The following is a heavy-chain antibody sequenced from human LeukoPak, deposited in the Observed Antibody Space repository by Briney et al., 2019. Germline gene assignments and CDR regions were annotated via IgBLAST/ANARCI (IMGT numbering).Heavy chain of an antibody. CDR3: ARASVGSNFDY. CDR2: IKQDGSEK. CDR1: GFTFSSYW. Sequence: GGSLRLSCAASGFTFSSYWMSWVRQAPGKGLEWVADIKQDGSEKYSVDSVKGRFTISRDNAKNSLYLQMNSRRAEDTAVYYCARASVGSNFDYWGQGTLVTVSS. D-gene: IGHD1-26*01. V-gene: IGHV3-7*01. J-gene: IGHJ4*02.